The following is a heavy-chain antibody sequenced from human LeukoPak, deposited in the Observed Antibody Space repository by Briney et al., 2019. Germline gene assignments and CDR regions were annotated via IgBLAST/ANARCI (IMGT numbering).Heavy chain of an antibody. D-gene: IGHD4-17*01. CDR1: GFTPSDYS. V-gene: IGHV3-48*02. Sequence: PGGSLRLSCAVSGFTPSDYSLNWVRQAPGKGLEWVSYISSSSNYIYYADSVKGRFTISRDNAKNSLYLQMNSLRDEDTAVYYCARDSAYGFDYWGQGTLVTVSS. CDR3: ARDSAYGFDY. J-gene: IGHJ4*02. CDR2: ISSSSNYI.